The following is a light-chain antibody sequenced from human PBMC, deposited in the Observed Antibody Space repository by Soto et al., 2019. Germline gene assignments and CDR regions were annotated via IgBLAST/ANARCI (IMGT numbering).Light chain of an antibody. J-gene: IGKJ2*01. CDR1: QSISSW. Sequence: DIQMTQSPSTLSASVGDRVTITCRASQSISSWLAWYQQKPGKAPKLLIYDAYSLESGVPSRFSGSGSGTEFTLTISSLQPDDFATYYYQQYNSYSYTFGQGTKLEIK. V-gene: IGKV1-5*01. CDR3: QQYNSYSYT. CDR2: DAY.